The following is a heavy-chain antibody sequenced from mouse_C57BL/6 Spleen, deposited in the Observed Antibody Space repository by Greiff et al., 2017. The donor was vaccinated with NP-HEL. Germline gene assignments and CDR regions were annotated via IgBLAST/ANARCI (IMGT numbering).Heavy chain of an antibody. CDR1: GYTFTDYY. V-gene: IGHV1-76*01. CDR2: IYPGSGTT. CDR3: ARSDHGYAMDY. Sequence: VQLQQSGAELVRPGASVKLSCKASGYTFTDYYINWVKQSPGQGLEWIARIYPGSGTTYYNEKFKGQATLTAEKSSSTVYMQLSSLTSEDSAVYFCARSDHGYAMDYWGQGTSVTVSS. J-gene: IGHJ4*01.